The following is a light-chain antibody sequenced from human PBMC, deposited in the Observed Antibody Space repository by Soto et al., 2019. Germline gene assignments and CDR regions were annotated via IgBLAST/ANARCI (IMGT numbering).Light chain of an antibody. CDR1: SSNIGAGYD. Sequence: QSVLTQPPSVSGAPGQRVTISCTGSSSNIGAGYDVHWYQHLPGTAPKLLIYGNSDRPSGVPDRFSGSQSGTSAALAINGLQAEDEADYYCQSYDSSLSGSVFGGGTQLTVL. J-gene: IGLJ2*01. CDR2: GNS. V-gene: IGLV1-40*01. CDR3: QSYDSSLSGSV.